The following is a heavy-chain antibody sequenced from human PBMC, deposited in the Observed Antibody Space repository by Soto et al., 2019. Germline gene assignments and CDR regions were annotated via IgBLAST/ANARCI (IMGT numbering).Heavy chain of an antibody. D-gene: IGHD6-13*01. CDR1: GFMFRSYA. CDR3: ARVASSSSWHIPNFDQ. Sequence: GGSLRLSCAASGFMFRSYAMHWVRQAPGKGLEWVAGIWYDGSTKYYGDSVKGRYSISRDNSKNMLDLQMNSLRAEDTAVYYCARVASSSSWHIPNFDQWGQGTLVIVSS. J-gene: IGHJ4*02. CDR2: IWYDGSTK. V-gene: IGHV3-33*01.